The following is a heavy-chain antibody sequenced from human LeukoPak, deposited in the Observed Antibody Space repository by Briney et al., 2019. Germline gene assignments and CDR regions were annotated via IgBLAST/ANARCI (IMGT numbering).Heavy chain of an antibody. Sequence: GSLRLSCAASGFTFSHYWMTWVRQAPGKGLEWVANIKQDGSEQYYVDSVKGRFTISRDNAKNSLYLQMNSLRVEDTAVYYCARDRCSSTSCFYDYWGQGTLVTVSS. V-gene: IGHV3-7*01. CDR3: ARDRCSSTSCFYDY. D-gene: IGHD2-2*01. J-gene: IGHJ4*02. CDR1: GFTFSHYW. CDR2: IKQDGSEQ.